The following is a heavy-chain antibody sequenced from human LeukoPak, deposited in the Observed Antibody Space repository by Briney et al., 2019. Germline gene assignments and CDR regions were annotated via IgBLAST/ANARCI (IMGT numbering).Heavy chain of an antibody. CDR3: ARYSSGALVY. CDR2: ISSTSSTI. V-gene: IGHV3-48*01. J-gene: IGHJ4*02. CDR1: GFTFSSYS. Sequence: GGSLRLSCAASGFTFSSYSMTWVRQAPGKGLEWVSYISSTSSTIYYADSVKGRFTISGDHAKNSLYLQMNSLRAEDTAVYYCARYSSGALVYWGQGTLVTVSS. D-gene: IGHD5-18*01.